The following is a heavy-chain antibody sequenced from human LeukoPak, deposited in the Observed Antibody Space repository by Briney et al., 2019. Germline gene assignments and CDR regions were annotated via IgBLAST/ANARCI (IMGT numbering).Heavy chain of an antibody. CDR1: GYSFSSCW. Sequence: GESLKISCKGSGYSFSSCWIGWVRQMPGKGLEWMGIIYPGDSDTTYSPSFQGQVTISADKSISTAYLQWSSLEASDTAMYFCARSGYDYFYYYAMDIWGKGTTVTVSS. CDR3: ARSGYDYFYYYAMDI. V-gene: IGHV5-51*01. J-gene: IGHJ6*04. CDR2: IYPGDSDT. D-gene: IGHD5-12*01.